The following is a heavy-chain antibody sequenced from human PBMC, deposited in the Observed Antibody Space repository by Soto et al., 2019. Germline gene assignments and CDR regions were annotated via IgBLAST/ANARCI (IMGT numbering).Heavy chain of an antibody. D-gene: IGHD4-17*01. CDR3: ARGMPDYGGNSGYFDY. CDR1: GYTFTSYV. V-gene: IGHV1-18*01. J-gene: IGHJ4*02. Sequence: ASLKVSCKASGYTFTSYVISWVRQAPGQGLEWMGWISAYNGNTNYAQKLQGRVTMTTDTSTSTAYMELRSLRSDDTAVYYCARGMPDYGGNSGYFDYWGQGTLVTVSS. CDR2: ISAYNGNT.